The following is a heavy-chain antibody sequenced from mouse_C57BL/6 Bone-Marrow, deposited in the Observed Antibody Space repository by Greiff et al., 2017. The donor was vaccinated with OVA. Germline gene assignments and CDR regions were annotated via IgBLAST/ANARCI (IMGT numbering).Heavy chain of an antibody. CDR1: GFTFSSYA. J-gene: IGHJ4*01. Sequence: EVKLVESGEGLVKPGGSLKLSCAASGFTFSSYAMSWVRQTPEKRLEWVAYISSGGDYIYYADPVKGRFTISRDNARNTLYLQMSSLKSEDTAMYYCTRDLYSNYPYYYAMDDWGQGTSVTVSS. CDR2: ISSGGDYI. V-gene: IGHV5-9-1*02. CDR3: TRDLYSNYPYYYAMDD. D-gene: IGHD2-5*01.